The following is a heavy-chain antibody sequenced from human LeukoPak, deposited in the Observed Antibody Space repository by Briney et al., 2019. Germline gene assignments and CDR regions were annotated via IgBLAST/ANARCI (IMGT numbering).Heavy chain of an antibody. D-gene: IGHD5-18*01. J-gene: IGHJ5*02. CDR2: MTPNSGNT. Sequence: GASVKVSCKASGYTFTSYDINWVRQAPGQGLEWMGWMTPNSGNTGYAQKFQGRVTMTRNTSISTAYMELSSLRSEDTAVYYCARGVGGYSYGLGAYWFDPWGQGTLVTVSS. V-gene: IGHV1-8*01. CDR3: ARGVGGYSYGLGAYWFDP. CDR1: GYTFTSYD.